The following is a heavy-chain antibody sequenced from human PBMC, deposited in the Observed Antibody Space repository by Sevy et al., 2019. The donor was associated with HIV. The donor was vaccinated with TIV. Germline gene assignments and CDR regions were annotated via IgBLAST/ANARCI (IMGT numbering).Heavy chain of an antibody. Sequence: GGSLRLSYAASGFTFSSYAMSWVRQAPGKGLEWVSAISGSGGSTYYADSVKGRFTISRDNSKNTLYLQMNSLRAEDTAVYYCAKDIVVVPAAMRRYYYYGMDVWGQGTTVTVSS. D-gene: IGHD2-2*01. CDR3: AKDIVVVPAAMRRYYYYGMDV. V-gene: IGHV3-23*01. J-gene: IGHJ6*02. CDR2: ISGSGGST. CDR1: GFTFSSYA.